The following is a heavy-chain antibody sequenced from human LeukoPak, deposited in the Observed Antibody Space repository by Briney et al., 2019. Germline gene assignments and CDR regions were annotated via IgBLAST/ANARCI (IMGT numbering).Heavy chain of an antibody. Sequence: ASVKVACKASGITFTSYYIHWVRQAPGRGLEWMGKINPSGTITTYAPKYQGRVTVTKDTSTNTVYMELSSLRSDDTAVYYCALIAPPHNWGQGTLVTVSS. V-gene: IGHV1-46*01. J-gene: IGHJ4*02. CDR1: GITFTSYY. CDR3: ALIAPPHN. D-gene: IGHD6-13*01. CDR2: INPSGTIT.